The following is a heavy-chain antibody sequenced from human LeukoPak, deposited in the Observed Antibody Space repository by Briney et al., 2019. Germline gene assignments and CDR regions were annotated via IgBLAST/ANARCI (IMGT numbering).Heavy chain of an antibody. D-gene: IGHD2-2*01. CDR3: ARGYCSSTSCYYYGMDV. V-gene: IGHV4-4*02. J-gene: IGHJ6*04. CDR1: GGSISSSNW. Sequence: SGTLSLTCAVSGGSISSSNWWSWVRQPPGKGLEWIGEIYHSGSTNYNPSLKSRLTISVDKSKNQFSLKLSSVTAADTAVYYCARGYCSSTSCYYYGMDVWGKGTTVTVSS. CDR2: IYHSGST.